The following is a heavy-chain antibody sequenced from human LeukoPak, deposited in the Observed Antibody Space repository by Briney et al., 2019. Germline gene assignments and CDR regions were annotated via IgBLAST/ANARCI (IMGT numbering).Heavy chain of an antibody. CDR1: GFTFSNYW. CDR3: VRLGEKADFDY. D-gene: IGHD3-16*01. V-gene: IGHV3-7*01. Sequence: GGSLRLSCAASGFTFSNYWMSWVRQAPGKGLEWVANIKEDGSEKYYVDSVTGRFTFSRDNAKNSLYLQMNNLRAEDTALYYCVRLGEKADFDYWGQGTLVTVSS. CDR2: IKEDGSEK. J-gene: IGHJ4*02.